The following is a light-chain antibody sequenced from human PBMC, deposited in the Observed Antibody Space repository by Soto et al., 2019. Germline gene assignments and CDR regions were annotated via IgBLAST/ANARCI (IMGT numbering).Light chain of an antibody. Sequence: QSVLTQPASVSGSPGQSITISCTGTSSDVGSYNLVSWYQQHPGKAPKLMIYEGSKRPSGVSNRFSGSKSGNTASLTISGLQAEDEADYYCNSYASSGTLVFGTGTKLTVL. V-gene: IGLV2-14*02. J-gene: IGLJ1*01. CDR2: EGS. CDR1: SSDVGSYNL. CDR3: NSYASSGTLV.